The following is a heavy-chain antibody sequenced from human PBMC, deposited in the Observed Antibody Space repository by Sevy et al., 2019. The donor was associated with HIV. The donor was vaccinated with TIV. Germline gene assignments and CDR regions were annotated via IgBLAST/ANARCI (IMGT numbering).Heavy chain of an antibody. CDR3: ATDIAGAYTYGYDSANFDY. J-gene: IGHJ4*02. D-gene: IGHD5-18*01. CDR2: LSGSGDNA. V-gene: IGHV3-23*01. CDR1: GFTFRNYA. Sequence: GGSLRLSCAASGFTFRNYALGWVRQAPGKGLEWVSALSGSGDNAYYADSLKGRFTISRDNSKNTLNLQMKSLRAEDTAMYYCATDIAGAYTYGYDSANFDYWGQGTLVTVSS.